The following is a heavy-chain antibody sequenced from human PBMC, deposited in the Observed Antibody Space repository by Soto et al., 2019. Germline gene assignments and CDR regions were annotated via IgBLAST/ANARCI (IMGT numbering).Heavy chain of an antibody. CDR1: GGSISSSSYY. CDR3: ARIVKVVTWLDY. Sequence: SETLSLTCTVSGGSISSSSYYWGWIRQPPGKGLEWIGSIYYSGSTYYNPSLKSRVTISVDTSKNQFSLKLSSVTAADTAVYYCARIVKVVTWLDYWGQGTLVTVSS. D-gene: IGHD2-21*02. CDR2: IYYSGST. J-gene: IGHJ4*02. V-gene: IGHV4-39*01.